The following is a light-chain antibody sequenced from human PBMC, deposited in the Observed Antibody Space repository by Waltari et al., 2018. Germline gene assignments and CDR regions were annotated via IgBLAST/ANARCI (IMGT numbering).Light chain of an antibody. Sequence: QSALTQPASVSGSPGQSITISCTGTSSDVGSYNLVSWYQQHPGKAPKLMIYEGNKRPSGFSNRISGSKSGNTSSLTISGLQGEYEADYHCCSYAGSNTFVVFGGGTKLTVL. J-gene: IGLJ3*02. CDR3: CSYAGSNTFVV. V-gene: IGLV2-23*03. CDR1: SSDVGSYNL. CDR2: EGN.